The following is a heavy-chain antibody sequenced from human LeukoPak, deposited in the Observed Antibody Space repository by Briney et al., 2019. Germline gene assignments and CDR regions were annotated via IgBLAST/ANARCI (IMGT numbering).Heavy chain of an antibody. J-gene: IGHJ4*02. CDR2: ISYDGSNK. CDR3: AKSLYGGCDY. CDR1: GFTFSSYA. V-gene: IGHV3-30-3*02. D-gene: IGHD3-16*02. Sequence: PGGSLRLSCAASGFTFSSYAMHWVRQAPGKGLEWVAVISYDGSNKYYADSVKGRFTISRDNSKNTLYLQMNSLRVEDTAVYYCAKSLYGGCDYWGQGTVVTVSS.